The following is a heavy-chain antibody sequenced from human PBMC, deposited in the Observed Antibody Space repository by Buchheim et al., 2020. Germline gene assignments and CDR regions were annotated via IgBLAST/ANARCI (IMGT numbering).Heavy chain of an antibody. J-gene: IGHJ4*02. D-gene: IGHD4-17*01. CDR3: AGVPTVTTYVFDY. CDR1: GFTFSSYR. Sequence: EVQLVESGGGLVQPGGSLRLSCAASGFTFSSYRMHWVRQAPGKGLVWVSRINSDGSSTSYADSVKGRFTISRDNAKNTLSLQMNRQRSEETAVYYCAGVPTVTTYVFDYWGQGTL. CDR2: INSDGSST. V-gene: IGHV3-74*01.